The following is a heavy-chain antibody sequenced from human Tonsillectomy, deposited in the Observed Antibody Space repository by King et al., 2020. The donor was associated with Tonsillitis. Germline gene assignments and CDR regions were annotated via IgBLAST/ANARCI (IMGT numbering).Heavy chain of an antibody. CDR3: ARGGGSPHSGLAV. CDR2: IIPIFGTS. CDR1: GGTFSSYD. V-gene: IGHV1-69*01. J-gene: IGHJ6*02. D-gene: IGHD2-15*01. Sequence: VQLVESGAEVKKPGSSVKVSCKASGGTFSSYDITWVRQAPGQGLEWMGGIIPIFGTSNYAQKLQGRVTITANESTSTAYMELSSLRSEDTAVYYCARGGGSPHSGLAVWGQGTTVIVSS.